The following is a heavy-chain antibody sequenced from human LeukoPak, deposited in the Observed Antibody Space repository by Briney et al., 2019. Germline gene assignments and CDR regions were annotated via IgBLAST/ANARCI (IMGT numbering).Heavy chain of an antibody. Sequence: SETLSLTCAVYGGSLSAYYWTWIRQPPGKGLEWIGEINHGGSTNYNPSLKSRVTISIDTSKNQFSLKLSSVTAADTAVYYCARATGYSGYDIGGFDYWGQGTLVTVSS. J-gene: IGHJ4*02. D-gene: IGHD5-12*01. CDR2: INHGGST. V-gene: IGHV4-34*01. CDR1: GGSLSAYY. CDR3: ARATGYSGYDIGGFDY.